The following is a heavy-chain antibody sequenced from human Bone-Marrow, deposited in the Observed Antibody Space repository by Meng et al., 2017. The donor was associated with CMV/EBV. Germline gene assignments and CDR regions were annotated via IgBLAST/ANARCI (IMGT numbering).Heavy chain of an antibody. Sequence: GGSLRLSCAASGFTFDDYAMHWVRQAPGKGLEWVSGISWNSGSIGYADSVKGRFTISRDNAKNSLYLQMNSLRAEDMALYYCAKDMSRVVVPAAIDYWGQGTLVSVSS. CDR1: GFTFDDYA. D-gene: IGHD2-2*01. CDR3: AKDMSRVVVPAAIDY. V-gene: IGHV3-9*03. CDR2: ISWNSGSI. J-gene: IGHJ4*02.